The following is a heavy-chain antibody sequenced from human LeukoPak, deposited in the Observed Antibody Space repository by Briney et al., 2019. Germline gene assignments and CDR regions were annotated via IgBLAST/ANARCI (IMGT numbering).Heavy chain of an antibody. J-gene: IGHJ4*02. V-gene: IGHV4-59*01. CDR1: GGSISSYY. CDR2: IYYSGST. CDR3: ARVGWRQQLVYFDY. D-gene: IGHD6-13*01. Sequence: PSETLSLTCTVSGGSISSYYWSWLRQPPGKGLEWIGYIYYSGSTNYNPSLKSRVTISVDTSKNQFSLKLSSVTAADTAVYYCARVGWRQQLVYFDYWGQGTLVTVSS.